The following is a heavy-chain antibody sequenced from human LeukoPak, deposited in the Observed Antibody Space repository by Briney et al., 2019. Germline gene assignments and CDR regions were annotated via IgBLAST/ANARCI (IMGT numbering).Heavy chain of an antibody. J-gene: IGHJ3*02. V-gene: IGHV1-2*02. CDR2: INPNSGGT. Sequence: ASVKVSCKASGYTFTGYYMHWVRQAPGQGLEWMGWINPNSGGTNYAQKFQGRVTMTRDTSISTAYMELSRLRSDDTAVYYCARDLAGTLDYYDSSGIDAFDIWGQGTMVTASS. D-gene: IGHD3-22*01. CDR1: GYTFTGYY. CDR3: ARDLAGTLDYYDSSGIDAFDI.